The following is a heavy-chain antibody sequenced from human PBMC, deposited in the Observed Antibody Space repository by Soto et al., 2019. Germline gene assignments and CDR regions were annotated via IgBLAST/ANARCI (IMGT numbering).Heavy chain of an antibody. CDR3: AKDAPGSGWLSDY. J-gene: IGHJ4*02. D-gene: IGHD3-22*01. Sequence: GGSLRLSCAASGFTFSIYAMTWVRQAPGKGLEWVSTIGGSGGDTSYADFVRGQFTISRDNSRNTLYLQMHSLRAEDTAVYYCAKDAPGSGWLSDYWGQGTLVTVSS. V-gene: IGHV3-23*01. CDR2: IGGSGGDT. CDR1: GFTFSIYA.